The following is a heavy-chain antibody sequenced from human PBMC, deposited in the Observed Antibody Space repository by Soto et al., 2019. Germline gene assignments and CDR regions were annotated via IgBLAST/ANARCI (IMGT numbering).Heavy chain of an antibody. CDR2: IRGSGGIT. D-gene: IGHD6-6*01. V-gene: IGHV3-23*01. J-gene: IGHJ3*02. CDR3: AKASYSSSLSGGTAGAFDI. Sequence: EVQLLESGGGLVQPGGSLRLSCAASGFTFSSYAMSWVRQAPGKGLEWVSAIRGSGGITYYADSVKGRFTISGDNSKNTLYLQMDSLRAEDTAVYYCAKASYSSSLSGGTAGAFDIWGQGTMVTVSS. CDR1: GFTFSSYA.